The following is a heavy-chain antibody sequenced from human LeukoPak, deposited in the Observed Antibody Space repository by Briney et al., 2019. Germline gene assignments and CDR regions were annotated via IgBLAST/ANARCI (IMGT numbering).Heavy chain of an antibody. CDR3: ARAGYTISYYSLDY. J-gene: IGHJ4*02. CDR2: IYTTGST. D-gene: IGHD1-26*01. Sequence: SETLSLTCTVSGGSINSYYWGWIRQPAGKGLEWIGRIYTTGSTNYNPSLKSRVTMSVDTSKNQFSLKLTSVTAADTAMYYCARAGYTISYYSLDYWGQGTLVTVSS. CDR1: GGSINSYY. V-gene: IGHV4-4*07.